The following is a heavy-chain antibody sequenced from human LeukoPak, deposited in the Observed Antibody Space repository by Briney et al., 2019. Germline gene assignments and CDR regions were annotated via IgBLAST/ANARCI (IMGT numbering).Heavy chain of an antibody. CDR3: ARSRAFNSGAFDP. D-gene: IGHD1-26*01. CDR2: IYNGVNT. V-gene: IGHV4-61*01. J-gene: IGHJ5*02. Sequence: SETLSLTCTVSGASVSSASYWSWIRQPPGKGVEWIAHIYNGVNTNYNPSLKSRVTISVDTSKNQFSLRLNSVTAADTAAYYCARSRAFNSGAFDPWGQGSLVTVSS. CDR1: GASVSSASY.